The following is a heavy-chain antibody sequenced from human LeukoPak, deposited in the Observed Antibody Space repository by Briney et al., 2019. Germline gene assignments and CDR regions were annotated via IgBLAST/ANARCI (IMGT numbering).Heavy chain of an antibody. D-gene: IGHD2-15*01. J-gene: IGHJ3*01. V-gene: IGHV3-23*01. Sequence: GGSLRLSCAASGFTFSSYGVHWVRQAPGKGLEWVSVISKNGDTTYYADSVKGRFTISRDNSKNTLYVQMNSLRAEDTALYFCATRQFRSGGTCYGLSFWGQGTMVTISS. CDR3: ATRQFRSGGTCYGLSF. CDR1: GFTFSSYG. CDR2: ISKNGDTT.